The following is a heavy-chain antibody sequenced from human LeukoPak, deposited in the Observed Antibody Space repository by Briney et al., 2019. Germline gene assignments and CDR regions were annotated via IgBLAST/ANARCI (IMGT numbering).Heavy chain of an antibody. D-gene: IGHD3-16*01. CDR1: GGSFSGYY. J-gene: IGHJ4*02. V-gene: IGHV4-34*01. CDR2: INHSGST. Sequence: SETLSLTCAVYGGSFSGYYWSWIRQPPGKGLEWIGEINHSGSTNYNPSLKSRVTISVDTSKNQFSLKLSSVTAADTAVYYCGGGTAGGLDYGGQGTLGTVSS. CDR3: GGGTAGGLDY.